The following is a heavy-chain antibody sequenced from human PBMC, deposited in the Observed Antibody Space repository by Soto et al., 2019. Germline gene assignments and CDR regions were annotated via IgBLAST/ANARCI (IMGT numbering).Heavy chain of an antibody. CDR1: GYRFTNYG. J-gene: IGHJ4*02. V-gene: IGHV1-18*01. D-gene: IGHD3-10*01. CDR3: ATDRGFGHASVPYS. Sequence: ASVKVSCKASGYRFTNYGFSWVRQAPGQGLEWMGWISGYNGNTNYAERLQGRVTMTTDTSTSTAYMELKSLRAEDTAVYYCATDRGFGHASVPYSWGPGTLVTVSS. CDR2: ISGYNGNT.